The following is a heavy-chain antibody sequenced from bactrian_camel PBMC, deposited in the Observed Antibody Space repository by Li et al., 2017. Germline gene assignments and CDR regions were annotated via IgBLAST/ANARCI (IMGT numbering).Heavy chain of an antibody. J-gene: IGHJ4*01. CDR1: GLTYGTYC. V-gene: IGHV3S53*01. Sequence: HVQLVESGGGSVQAGGSLRLSCAASGLTYGTYCMGWFRQAPGDQSRWVGTINSDNTPHYRDDSVKGRFVISRDNANNIVYLHLTHLKIEDTAMYYCEKGSLRGQGTQVTV. CDR3: EKGSL. D-gene: IGHD5*01. CDR2: INSDNTP.